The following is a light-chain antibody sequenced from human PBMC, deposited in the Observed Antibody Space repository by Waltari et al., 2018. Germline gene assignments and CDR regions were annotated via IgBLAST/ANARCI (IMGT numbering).Light chain of an antibody. J-gene: IGKJ1*01. CDR1: QTVDSW. CDR2: KAS. Sequence: DIQMTQSPSTLSADAGHRVIMSCRASQTVDSWLAWYQQKPGQAPKLLIYKASSLESGVPSRFSGSGAGTEFTLTISSLQPDDFATYYCQQYISYPWTFGQGTKVEIK. V-gene: IGKV1-5*03. CDR3: QQYISYPWT.